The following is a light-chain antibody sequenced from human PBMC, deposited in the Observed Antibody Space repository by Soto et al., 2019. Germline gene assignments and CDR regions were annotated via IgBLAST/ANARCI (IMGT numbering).Light chain of an antibody. J-gene: IGLJ2*01. CDR1: SSDVGSYNR. CDR2: EVS. V-gene: IGLV2-18*02. CDR3: SSFTSSSTLV. Sequence: QSVLTQSPSVSGSPGQSVTISCTGTSSDVGSYNRVSWYQQPPGTAPKLIIYEVSNRPSGVPDRFSGSKSGNTASLTISGLQAEDEGDYYCSSFTSSSTLVFGGGTKLTVL.